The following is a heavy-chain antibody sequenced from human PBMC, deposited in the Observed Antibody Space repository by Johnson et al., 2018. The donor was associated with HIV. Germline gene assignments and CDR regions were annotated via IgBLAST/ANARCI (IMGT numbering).Heavy chain of an antibody. CDR3: TTGQLGGASDI. CDR1: GFIFSDYY. CDR2: IRFDGSDK. V-gene: IGHV3-11*01. Sequence: QVQLVESGGGLVKPGGSLRLSCAASGFIFSDYYMSWIRQAPGKGLEWVSFIRFDGSDKYYADFVKGRFTVSRDNSKNTMYLEMNSLKIEDTAVYYCTTGQLGGASDIWGQGTMVTVSS. D-gene: IGHD6-13*01. J-gene: IGHJ3*02.